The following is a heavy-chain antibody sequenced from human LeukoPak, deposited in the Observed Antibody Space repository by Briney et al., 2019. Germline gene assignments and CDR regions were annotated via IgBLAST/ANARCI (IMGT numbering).Heavy chain of an antibody. V-gene: IGHV5-51*01. J-gene: IGHJ4*02. CDR3: ARHSDCGGDCYAPRD. D-gene: IGHD2-21*02. Sequence: GESLKISCKGSGYSFTSYWIGWVRQMPGKGLEWMGIIYPGDSDTRYSPSFQGQVTISADKSISTAYLQWSSLKASDTAMYYCARHSDCGGDCYAPRDWGQGTLVTVSS. CDR2: IYPGDSDT. CDR1: GYSFTSYW.